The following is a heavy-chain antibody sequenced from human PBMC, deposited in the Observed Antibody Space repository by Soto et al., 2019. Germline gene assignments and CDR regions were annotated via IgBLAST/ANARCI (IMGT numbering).Heavy chain of an antibody. CDR1: GFTFSSYS. V-gene: IGHV3-21*01. CDR2: ISSSSSYI. D-gene: IGHD1-26*01. Sequence: GGSLRLSCAASGFTFSSYSMNWVRQAPGKGLEWVSSISSSSSYIYYADSVKGRFTISRDNAKNSLYLQMNSLRAEDTAVYYCARSVELAPFFGYWGQGTLVTVSS. J-gene: IGHJ4*02. CDR3: ARSVELAPFFGY.